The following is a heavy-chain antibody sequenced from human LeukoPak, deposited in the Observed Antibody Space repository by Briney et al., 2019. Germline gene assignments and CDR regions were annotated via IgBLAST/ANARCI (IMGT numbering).Heavy chain of an antibody. D-gene: IGHD7-27*01. CDR1: GFTFSTYT. V-gene: IGHV3-23*01. J-gene: IGHJ4*02. CDR2: IGSSGGGI. CDR3: AIDPNWGTHS. Sequence: GGSLRLSCAASGFTFSTYTMYWVRHPPGKRLEWVSIIGSSGGGIHYADSVKGRFTISRDNSKSALYLQMNSLRVEDTAVYYCAIDPNWGTHSWGQGVLVTVSS.